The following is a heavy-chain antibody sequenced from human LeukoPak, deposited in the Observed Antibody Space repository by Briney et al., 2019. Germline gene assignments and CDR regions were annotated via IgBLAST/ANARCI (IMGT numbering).Heavy chain of an antibody. D-gene: IGHD3-22*01. Sequence: SETLSLTCTVSGGSISSYYWSWIRQPPGKGLEWIGYISYSGSATYNPSLKSRVTISGDTSKNQFSLKLSSVTAAEKAVYYCGRLVRAGSSGYYLDYWGQGTLVTVSS. J-gene: IGHJ4*02. V-gene: IGHV4-59*08. CDR3: GRLVRAGSSGYYLDY. CDR1: GGSISSYY. CDR2: ISYSGSA.